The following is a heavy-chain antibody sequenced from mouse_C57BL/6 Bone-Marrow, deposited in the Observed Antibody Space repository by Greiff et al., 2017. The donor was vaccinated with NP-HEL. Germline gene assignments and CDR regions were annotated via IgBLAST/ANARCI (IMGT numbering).Heavy chain of an antibody. V-gene: IGHV5-17*01. D-gene: IGHD1-2*01. CDR3: ARDITTVAY. Sequence: EVQGVESGGGLVKPGGSLKLSCAASGFTFSDYGVHWVRQAPEKGLEWVAYISSGSSTIYYADTVKGRFTISRDNAKNTLFLQMTSLRSEDTAMYYCARDITTVAYWGQGTLVTVSA. J-gene: IGHJ3*01. CDR1: GFTFSDYG. CDR2: ISSGSSTI.